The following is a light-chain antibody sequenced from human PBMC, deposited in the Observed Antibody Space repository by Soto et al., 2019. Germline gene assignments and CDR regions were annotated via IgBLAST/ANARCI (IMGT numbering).Light chain of an antibody. Sequence: EIVLTQSPATLSLSPGERATLSCRASQSVSSYLAWYQQKPGQAPRLLIYDASNKATGIPARFSGSGSGTGFTLTISSLAPEDFAVYYCQHRSNWPQTFGQGTKLEIK. CDR3: QHRSNWPQT. V-gene: IGKV3-11*01. CDR2: DAS. J-gene: IGKJ2*01. CDR1: QSVSSY.